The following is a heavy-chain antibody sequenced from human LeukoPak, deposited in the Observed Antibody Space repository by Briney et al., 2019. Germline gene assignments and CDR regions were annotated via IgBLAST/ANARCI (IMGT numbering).Heavy chain of an antibody. V-gene: IGHV4-38-2*01. D-gene: IGHD6-19*01. CDR2: IYHSGST. Sequence: NASETLSLTCAVSGYSISSGYYWGWIRQPPGKGLEWIGSIYHSGSTYYNPSLKSRVTISVDTSKNQFSLKLSSVTAADTAVYYCARGVAVAGGFDYWGQGTLVTVSS. CDR1: GYSISSGYY. CDR3: ARGVAVAGGFDY. J-gene: IGHJ4*02.